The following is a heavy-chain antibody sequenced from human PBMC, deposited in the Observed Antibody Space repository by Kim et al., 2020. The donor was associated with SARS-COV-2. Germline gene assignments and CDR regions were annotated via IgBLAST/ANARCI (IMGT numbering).Heavy chain of an antibody. D-gene: IGHD1-26*01. Sequence: MSRVIISVDTSKNQFSLKLSSVTAADTAVYYCARPPVGATTNYYYYGMDVWGQGTTVTVSS. CDR3: ARPPVGATTNYYYYGMDV. V-gene: IGHV4-39*01. J-gene: IGHJ6*02.